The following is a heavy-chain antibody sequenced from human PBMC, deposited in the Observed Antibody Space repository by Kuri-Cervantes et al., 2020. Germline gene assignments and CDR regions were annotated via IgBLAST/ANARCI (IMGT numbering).Heavy chain of an antibody. J-gene: IGHJ4*02. Sequence: GESLKISCAASGFTFSSYWMHLVRPAPGKGLVWVSRINSDGSSTSYADSVKGRFPISRDNSKNTLYLQMNSLRAEDTAVYYCAIMGYSGYDFFYWGQGTLVTVSS. CDR2: INSDGSST. CDR1: GFTFSSYW. CDR3: AIMGYSGYDFFY. D-gene: IGHD5-12*01. V-gene: IGHV3-74*01.